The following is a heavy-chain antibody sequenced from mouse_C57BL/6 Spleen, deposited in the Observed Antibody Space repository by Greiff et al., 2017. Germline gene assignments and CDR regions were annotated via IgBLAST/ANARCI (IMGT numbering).Heavy chain of an antibody. CDR1: GFTFSDYG. J-gene: IGHJ2*01. CDR3: ARELWLRRGGPYYFDY. CDR2: ISSGSSTI. D-gene: IGHD2-2*01. Sequence: EVQVVESGGGLVKPGGSLKLSCAASGFTFSDYGMHWVRQAPEKGLEWVAYISSGSSTIYYADTVKGRFTISRDNAKNTLFLQMTSLRSEDTAMYYCARELWLRRGGPYYFDYWGQGTTLTVSS. V-gene: IGHV5-17*01.